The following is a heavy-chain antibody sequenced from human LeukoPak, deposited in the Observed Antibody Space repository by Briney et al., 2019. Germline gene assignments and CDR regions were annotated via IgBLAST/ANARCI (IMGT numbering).Heavy chain of an antibody. D-gene: IGHD2-2*01. J-gene: IGHJ4*02. CDR3: AKGGDIVVVPAARDFDY. V-gene: IGHV3-23*01. CDR1: GFTFSSYA. CDR2: ISGIGGST. Sequence: GGSLRLSCAASGFTFSSYAMSWVRQAPGKGLEWVSAISGIGGSTYYADSVKGRFTISRDNSKNTLYLQMNSLRAEDTAVYYCAKGGDIVVVPAARDFDYWGQGALVTVSS.